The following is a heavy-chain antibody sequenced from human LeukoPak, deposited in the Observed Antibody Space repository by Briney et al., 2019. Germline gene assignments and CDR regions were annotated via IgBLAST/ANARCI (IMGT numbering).Heavy chain of an antibody. CDR3: ARDLAPYCGGDCYSGMDV. V-gene: IGHV3-30-3*01. D-gene: IGHD2-21*02. Sequence: GGSLRLSCAASGFTFSSYAMHWVRQAPGKGLEWVAVISYDGSNKYYADSVKGRFTISRDNSKSTLYLQMNSLRAEDTAVYYCARDLAPYCGGDCYSGMDVWGQGTTVTVSS. CDR2: ISYDGSNK. J-gene: IGHJ6*02. CDR1: GFTFSSYA.